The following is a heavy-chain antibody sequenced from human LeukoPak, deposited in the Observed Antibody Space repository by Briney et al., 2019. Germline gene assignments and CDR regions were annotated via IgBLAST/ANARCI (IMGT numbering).Heavy chain of an antibody. D-gene: IGHD1-26*01. CDR2: ISSSGSTI. V-gene: IGHV3-11*04. Sequence: GGSLRLSCAASGFTFSDYYMSWIRQAPGKGLEWVSYISSSGSTIYYADSVKGRFTISRDNAKNSLDLQMNNLRDEDTAIYYCTKAGVVGAKAGFDNWGQGTLVTVSS. CDR3: TKAGVVGAKAGFDN. CDR1: GFTFSDYY. J-gene: IGHJ4*02.